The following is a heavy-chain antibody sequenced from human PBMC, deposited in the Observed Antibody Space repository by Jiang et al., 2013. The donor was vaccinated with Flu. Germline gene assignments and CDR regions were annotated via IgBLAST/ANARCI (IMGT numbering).Heavy chain of an antibody. Sequence: SLRLSCAASGFTLSSYAMDWVRQAPGKGLEWVAFISYDGSNKYYADSVKGRFTISRDNSKNTLYLQMNSLRTEDTAVYYCARESRSEYAAFDVWGQGTMVTVSS. V-gene: IGHV3-30-3*01. D-gene: IGHD2/OR15-2a*01. J-gene: IGHJ3*01. CDR1: GFTLSSYA. CDR2: ISYDGSNK. CDR3: ARESRSEYAAFDV.